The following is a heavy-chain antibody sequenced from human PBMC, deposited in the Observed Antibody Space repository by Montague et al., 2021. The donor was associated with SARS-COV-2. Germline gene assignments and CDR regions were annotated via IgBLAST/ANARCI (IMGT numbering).Heavy chain of an antibody. CDR3: ARGRRRYNWRDETSYYYGMDV. V-gene: IGHV4-34*01. J-gene: IGHJ6*02. Sequence: SETLSLTCAVYGGSLSGYYWSWIRQPPGKGLEWIGEINHSGSTNYNPSLKSRVTISLDTSKNQFSLKLSSVTAADTVVYYCARGRRRYNWRDETSYYYGMDVWVQGTAVTVSS. D-gene: IGHD1-20*01. CDR1: GGSLSGYY. CDR2: INHSGST.